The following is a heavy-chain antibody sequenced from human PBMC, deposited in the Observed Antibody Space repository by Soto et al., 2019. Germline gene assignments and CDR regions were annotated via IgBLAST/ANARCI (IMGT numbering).Heavy chain of an antibody. CDR2: IDPSDSYT. D-gene: IGHD6-6*01. CDR3: ARALWEYSSSSGYYYYYGMDV. CDR1: GYSFTSYW. J-gene: IGHJ6*02. Sequence: LKISCKGSGYSFTSYWISWVRQMPGKGLEWMGRIDPSDSYTNYSPSFQGHVTISADKSISTAYLQWSSLKASDTAMYYCARALWEYSSSSGYYYYYGMDVWGQGTTVTVSS. V-gene: IGHV5-10-1*01.